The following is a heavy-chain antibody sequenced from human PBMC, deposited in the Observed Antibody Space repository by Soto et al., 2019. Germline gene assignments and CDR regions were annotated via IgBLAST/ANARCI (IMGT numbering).Heavy chain of an antibody. V-gene: IGHV1-69*01. Sequence: QVQLVQSGPEVKKPGSSVKVSCESSGDTFRSYAMSWVRQAPGQGLEWMGGIIPFLRTTNYSQKFQGRVTSTAEESTRTSYMELRGLSSQDTGIYFCANGVCHTTACPHPSYDYYAMDFWGTGTTVTVPS. J-gene: IGHJ6*04. CDR1: GDTFRSYA. CDR2: IIPFLRTT. CDR3: ANGVCHTTACPHPSYDYYAMDF. D-gene: IGHD2-8*01.